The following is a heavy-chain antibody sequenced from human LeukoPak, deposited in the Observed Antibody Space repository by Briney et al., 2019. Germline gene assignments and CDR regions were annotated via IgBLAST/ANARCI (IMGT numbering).Heavy chain of an antibody. V-gene: IGHV4-39*01. D-gene: IGHD1-26*01. CDR1: GGSISSSGYY. CDR2: IYYSGST. Sequence: SETLSLTCTVSGGSISSSGYYWGWVRQPPGKGLEWIASIYYSGSTYYNPSLKSRVTISVDTSKNQLSLKLSSLTAADTAVYYCARHEYSGSYYGLSWFDPWGQGTLVTVSS. CDR3: ARHEYSGSYYGLSWFDP. J-gene: IGHJ5*02.